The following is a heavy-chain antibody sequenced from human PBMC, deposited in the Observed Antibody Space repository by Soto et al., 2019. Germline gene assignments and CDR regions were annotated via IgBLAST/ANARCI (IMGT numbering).Heavy chain of an antibody. CDR3: ARIHYYGSGSDAPGKLPFNWFDP. CDR1: GGTFSSYT. V-gene: IGHV1-69*02. D-gene: IGHD3-10*01. Sequence: SVKVSCKASGGTFSSYTISWVRQAPGQGLEWMGRIIPILGIANYAQKFQGRVTITADKSTSTAYMGLSSLRSEDTAVYYCARIHYYGSGSDAPGKLPFNWFDPWGQGTLVTVSS. CDR2: IIPILGIA. J-gene: IGHJ5*02.